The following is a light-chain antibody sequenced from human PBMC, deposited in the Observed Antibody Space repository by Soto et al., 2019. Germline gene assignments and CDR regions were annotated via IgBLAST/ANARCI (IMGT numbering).Light chain of an antibody. V-gene: IGKV3-15*01. J-gene: IGKJ2*01. Sequence: EILMTQSPASLSVSPGGRATLSCRASQDISGNLAWYQQKPGQGPRLLIYGASTRATGIPARFSGSGSGTDFTLTISSLQSEDIAVYYYQQYYNWPLYTFGRGTWLEI. CDR2: GAS. CDR3: QQYYNWPLYT. CDR1: QDISGN.